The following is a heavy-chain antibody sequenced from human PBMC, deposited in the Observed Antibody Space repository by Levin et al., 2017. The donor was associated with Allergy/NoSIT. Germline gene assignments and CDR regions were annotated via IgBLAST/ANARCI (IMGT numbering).Heavy chain of an antibody. V-gene: IGHV4-34*01. CDR3: AVFALRYGAFDI. Sequence: SETLSLTCAVYGGSFGGYYWSWLRQPPGKGLEWIGEINHRGSTTYNPSLKSRVTISVDTSRNQFSVKLNSVTAADTAVYYCAVFALRYGAFDIWGQGTMVTVSS. J-gene: IGHJ3*02. CDR2: INHRGST. CDR1: GGSFGGYY. D-gene: IGHD3-16*01.